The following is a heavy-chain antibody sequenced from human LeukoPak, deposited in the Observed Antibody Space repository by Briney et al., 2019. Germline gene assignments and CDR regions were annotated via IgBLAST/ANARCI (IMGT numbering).Heavy chain of an antibody. J-gene: IGHJ4*02. CDR2: INHSGST. Sequence: PSETLSLTCAVYGGSFSGYYWSWIRQPPGKGLEWIGEINHSGSTNYNPSLKSRVTISVDTSKNQFSLKLSSVTAADTAVYYCASPGSYLSPVDYWGQGTLVTVSS. CDR3: ASPGSYLSPVDY. D-gene: IGHD1-26*01. V-gene: IGHV4-34*01. CDR1: GGSFSGYY.